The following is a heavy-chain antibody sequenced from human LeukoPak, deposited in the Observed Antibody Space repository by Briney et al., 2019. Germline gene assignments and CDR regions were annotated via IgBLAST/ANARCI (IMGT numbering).Heavy chain of an antibody. CDR1: GGSISSGDYY. V-gene: IGHV4-30-4*01. CDR2: MYYSGST. CDR3: ARPYYYDSRIDP. D-gene: IGHD3-22*01. Sequence: SETLSLTCNVSGGSISSGDYYWSWIRQPPGKGLEWIAYMYYSGSTYYNPSLKSRVTMSADTSKNQLSLKLSSVTAADTAVYYCARPYYYDSRIDPWGQGILVTVSS. J-gene: IGHJ5*02.